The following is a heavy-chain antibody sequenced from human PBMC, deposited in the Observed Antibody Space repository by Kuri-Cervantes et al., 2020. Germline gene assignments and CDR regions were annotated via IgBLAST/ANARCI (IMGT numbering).Heavy chain of an antibody. J-gene: IGHJ5*02. D-gene: IGHD3-22*01. CDR2: INPNSGGT. CDR3: ARGRETYYYDSSGSTEDWFDP. Sequence: ASVKVSCKASGYTFTGYYMHWVRQAPGQGLEWMGWINPNSGGTNYAQKFQGRVTMTRDTSISTAYMELSRLRSDDTAVYYCARGRETYYYDSSGSTEDWFDPWGQGTLVTVSS. V-gene: IGHV1-2*02. CDR1: GYTFTGYY.